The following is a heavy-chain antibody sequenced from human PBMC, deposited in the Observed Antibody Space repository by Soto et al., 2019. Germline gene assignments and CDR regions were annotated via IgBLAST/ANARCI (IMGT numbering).Heavy chain of an antibody. D-gene: IGHD1-26*01. CDR1: GLSFSGYY. CDR2: INHSGST. V-gene: IGHV4-34*01. CDR3: ARDLSGSYGMDV. Sequence: SETLSLTCAVYGLSFSGYYWSWIRQPPGKGLEWIGEINHSGSTNYNPSLKSRVTISVDTSKNQFSLKLSSVTAADTAVYYCARDLSGSYGMDVWGQGTTVTVSS. J-gene: IGHJ6*02.